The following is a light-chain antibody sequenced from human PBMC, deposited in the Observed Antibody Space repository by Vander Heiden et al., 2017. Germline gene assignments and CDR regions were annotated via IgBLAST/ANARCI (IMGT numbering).Light chain of an antibody. CDR2: SYN. V-gene: IGLV1-44*01. Sequence: QSVLTQPPSASGTPGQRVTLSCSGSSSNIGSNTVNWYQQLPGTAPKLLIYSYNQRPSGVPDRFSGSKSGTSASLAISGLQSEDEAGYYCAAWDDSLNGPVFGGGTKLTVL. CDR3: AAWDDSLNGPV. CDR1: SSNIGSNT. J-gene: IGLJ3*02.